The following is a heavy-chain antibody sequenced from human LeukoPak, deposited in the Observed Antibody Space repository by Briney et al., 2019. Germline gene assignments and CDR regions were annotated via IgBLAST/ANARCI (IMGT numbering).Heavy chain of an antibody. J-gene: IGHJ4*02. V-gene: IGHV3-7*05. CDR1: GFTFSKSW. D-gene: IGHD6-19*01. CDR3: ATWSSGWQFDY. Sequence: PGGSLRLSCAASGFTFSKSWMTWVRQAPGKGLQWVAHIKEDGGDKYYVDSVKGRFTISRDNDKTSVYLQMNSLRAEDTAVYYCATWSSGWQFDYWGQGTLVSVSS. CDR2: IKEDGGDK.